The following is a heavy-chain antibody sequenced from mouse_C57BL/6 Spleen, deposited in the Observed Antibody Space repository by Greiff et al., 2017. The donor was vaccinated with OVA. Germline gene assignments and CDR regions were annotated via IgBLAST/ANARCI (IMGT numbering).Heavy chain of an antibody. V-gene: IGHV1-82*01. CDR2: IYPGDGDT. J-gene: IGHJ4*01. Sequence: QVQLQQSGPELVKPGASVKISCKASGYAFSSSWMNWVKQRPGKGLEWIGRIYPGDGDTNYNGKFKGKATLTADKSSSTAYMQLSSLTSEDSAVYFCATGYYGSSSYPLDYWGQGTSVTVSS. D-gene: IGHD1-1*01. CDR1: GYAFSSSW. CDR3: ATGYYGSSSYPLDY.